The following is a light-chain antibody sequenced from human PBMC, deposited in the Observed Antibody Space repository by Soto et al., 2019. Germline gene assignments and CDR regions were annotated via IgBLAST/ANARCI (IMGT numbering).Light chain of an antibody. CDR2: AAS. CDR3: QNFAIAPQT. V-gene: IGKV1-39*01. J-gene: IGKJ1*01. CDR1: QSISSY. Sequence: DIQMTQSPASLSASVGDRVTITCRASQSISSYLNWYQQKPGKAPKLLIYAASSLQSGVPSRFSGSGSGTEFTLTISSLQPEDVATYYCQNFAIAPQTFGQGTKVAI.